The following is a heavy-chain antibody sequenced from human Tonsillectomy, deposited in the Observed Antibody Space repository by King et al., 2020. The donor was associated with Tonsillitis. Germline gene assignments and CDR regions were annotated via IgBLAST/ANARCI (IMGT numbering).Heavy chain of an antibody. D-gene: IGHD3-22*01. J-gene: IGHJ1*01. Sequence: QLVQSGADVKEPGASVRVSCESSGYTFTDYYVHGVRQASGQGPEWMGWVNPASGGTRYAQKLRGRITMTRDTSSNSVFMELTRLPSADTAVYYCARDLSYDSSGFFGSWGPGPLVPVPS. CDR3: ARDLSYDSSGFFGS. CDR1: GYTFTDYY. V-gene: IGHV1-2*02. CDR2: VNPASGGT.